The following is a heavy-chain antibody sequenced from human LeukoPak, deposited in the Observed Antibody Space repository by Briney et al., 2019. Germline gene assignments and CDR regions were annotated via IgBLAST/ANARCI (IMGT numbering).Heavy chain of an antibody. V-gene: IGHV1-2*02. J-gene: IGHJ1*01. Sequence: ASVKVSCKASGYTFTGYYMHWVRQAPGQGLEWMGWINPNSGGTNYAQKFQGRVTMTRDTSISTAYMELSRLRSDDTAVYYCASQLRYCSSTSCPGEYFQHWGQGTLVTVSS. CDR2: INPNSGGT. CDR1: GYTFTGYY. D-gene: IGHD2-2*01. CDR3: ASQLRYCSSTSCPGEYFQH.